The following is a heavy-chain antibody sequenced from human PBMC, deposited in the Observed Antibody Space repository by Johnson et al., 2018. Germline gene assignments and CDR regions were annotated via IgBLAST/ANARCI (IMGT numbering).Heavy chain of an antibody. CDR3: GRIIAPIGYYSYYYMDV. V-gene: IGHV4-34*01. D-gene: IGHD2-15*01. CDR1: GGSLSGYY. CDR2: INHSGST. J-gene: IGHJ6*03. Sequence: QVQLQQWGAGLLKXSETLSLTCDVYGGSLSGYYWSWIRQPPGKGLEWTGEINHSGSTNYNPSLKSRVPISVDTSKNQFYLKLTSVTAADTAVYYCGRIIAPIGYYSYYYMDVWGKGTTVSVSS.